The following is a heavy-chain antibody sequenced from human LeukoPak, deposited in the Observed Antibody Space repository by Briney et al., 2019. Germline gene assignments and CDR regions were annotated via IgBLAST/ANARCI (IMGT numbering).Heavy chain of an antibody. CDR2: ISGSGGNT. J-gene: IGHJ6*02. D-gene: IGHD2-21*01. CDR1: GFTFSSYA. V-gene: IGHV3-23*01. CDR3: ARDRCGDICFYGLDV. Sequence: GGSLRLSCAASGFTFSSYAMSWVRQAPGKGLEWVSAISGSGGNTYYADSVKGRFTISRDTSKNTLYLQMDSLRAEDTAVYYCARDRCGDICFYGLDVWGQGTTVSVSS.